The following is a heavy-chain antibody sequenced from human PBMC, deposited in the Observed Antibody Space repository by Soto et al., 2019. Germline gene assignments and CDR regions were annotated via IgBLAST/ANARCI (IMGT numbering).Heavy chain of an antibody. CDR1: GFSLTSPGMC. CDR3: ARSIRGPRRFNGMDV. Sequence: ESGPTLVNPTETLTLTCTFSGFSLTSPGMCVSWIRQSPGKALEWLALIERDDDDKYYSTSLKTGLTISKDTRKNQVVLTMANMEPADTATYYCARSIRGPRRFNGMDVWGQGTTVTVSS. J-gene: IGHJ6*02. V-gene: IGHV2-70*13. CDR2: IERDDDDK. D-gene: IGHD1-20*01.